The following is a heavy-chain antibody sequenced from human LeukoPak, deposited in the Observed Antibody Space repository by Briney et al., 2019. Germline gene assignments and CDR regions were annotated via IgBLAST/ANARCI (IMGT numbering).Heavy chain of an antibody. D-gene: IGHD2-15*01. J-gene: IGHJ1*01. CDR3: TTAGRYCSGGSCSSFY. Sequence: QPARALRLSCAASGFTFGDYAMSWFRQAPGEGLEWVGFISSKAHGGTKEYVASVIGRFTISRDDSNSIAYLQMDSLKTEATAVYYCTTAGRYCSGGSCSSFYCGQGTLVTVSS. V-gene: IGHV3-49*03. CDR1: GFTFGDYA. CDR2: ISSKAHGGTK.